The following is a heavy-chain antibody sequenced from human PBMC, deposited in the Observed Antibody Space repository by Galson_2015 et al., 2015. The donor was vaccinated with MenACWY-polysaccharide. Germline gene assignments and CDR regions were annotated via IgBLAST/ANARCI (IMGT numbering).Heavy chain of an antibody. J-gene: IGHJ4*02. D-gene: IGHD2-2*01. Sequence: SLRLSCAASGFSVSHFGMHWVRQAPGKGLEWVAVISYGGDSQYYGDSVRGRFTISTDTSNNTLYLQMTSLTTEDTAVYYCAKVMTYLYQYIDYWGQGTLVSVSS. V-gene: IGHV3-30*18. CDR2: ISYGGDSQ. CDR3: AKVMTYLYQYIDY. CDR1: GFSVSHFG.